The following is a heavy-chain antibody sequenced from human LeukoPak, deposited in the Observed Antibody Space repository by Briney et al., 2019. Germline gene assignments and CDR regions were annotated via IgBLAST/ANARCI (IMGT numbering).Heavy chain of an antibody. D-gene: IGHD3-22*01. CDR2: IYTADVTCCADGTT. CDR1: GFTVSSNY. V-gene: IGHV3-53*05. Sequence: GGSLRLSCSASGFTVSSNYMSWVRQAPGKGLEWVSVIYTADVTCCADGTTFYADSVKGRFTIFRDSSKNTMYLQMNSLRGDDAAMYYCASSFARDSSGYDRPPGYWGQGTVVTVSS. CDR3: ASSFARDSSGYDRPPGY. J-gene: IGHJ4*02.